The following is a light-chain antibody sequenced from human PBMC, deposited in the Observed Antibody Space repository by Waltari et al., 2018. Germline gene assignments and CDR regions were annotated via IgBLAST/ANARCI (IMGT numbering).Light chain of an antibody. J-gene: IGLJ2*01. CDR2: EVN. Sequence: QSALTQPPSASGSPGQSVTISCTGTISDVGGYDYVSWYQQHPGKAPNVMIYEVNKRPSGVPDGFSGSKAGSTASLTVSGLQADDEAAYYCSSYAGSNTVVFGGGTKLTVL. CDR3: SSYAGSNTVV. V-gene: IGLV2-8*01. CDR1: ISDVGGYDY.